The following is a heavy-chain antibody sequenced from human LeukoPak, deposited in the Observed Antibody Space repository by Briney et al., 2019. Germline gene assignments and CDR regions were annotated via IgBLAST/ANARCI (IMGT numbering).Heavy chain of an antibody. Sequence: GGSLRLSCAASGFTFSSYSMNWVRQAPGKGLEWLSGISSSGSLTYYVDSVKGRFTISRDNSRNTVFLQVNSLRAEDTAVYYCAKDLGGNSYFEYWGQGTLVTVSS. J-gene: IGHJ4*02. CDR2: ISSSGSLT. CDR3: AKDLGGNSYFEY. D-gene: IGHD4-23*01. V-gene: IGHV3-23*01. CDR1: GFTFSSYS.